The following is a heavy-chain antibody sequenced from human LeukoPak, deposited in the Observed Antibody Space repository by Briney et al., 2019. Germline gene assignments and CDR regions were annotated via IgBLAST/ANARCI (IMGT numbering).Heavy chain of an antibody. Sequence: SETLSLTCTASGGSISSYYWSWIRQPPGKGLEWIGYIYYSGSTNYNPSLKSRVTISVDTSKNQFSLKLSSVTAADTAVYYCARDTNYPPHAFDIWGQGTMVTVSS. D-gene: IGHD3-10*01. V-gene: IGHV4-59*01. CDR2: IYYSGST. CDR3: ARDTNYPPHAFDI. CDR1: GGSISSYY. J-gene: IGHJ3*02.